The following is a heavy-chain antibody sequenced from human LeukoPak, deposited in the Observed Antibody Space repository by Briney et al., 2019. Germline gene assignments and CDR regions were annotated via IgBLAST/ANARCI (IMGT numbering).Heavy chain of an antibody. CDR2: IRYDGSNK. Sequence: TGGSLRLSCAASGFTFSSYEMNWVRQAPGKGLEWVAFIRYDGSNKYYADSVKGRFTISRDNSKNTLYLQMNSLRAEDTAVYYCAKDPNTGYCSGGSCYGNYWGQGTLVTVSS. CDR1: GFTFSSYE. J-gene: IGHJ4*02. D-gene: IGHD2-15*01. CDR3: AKDPNTGYCSGGSCYGNY. V-gene: IGHV3-30*02.